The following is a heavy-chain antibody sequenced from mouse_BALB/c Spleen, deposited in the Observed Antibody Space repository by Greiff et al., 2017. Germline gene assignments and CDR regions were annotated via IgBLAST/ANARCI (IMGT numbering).Heavy chain of an antibody. J-gene: IGHJ1*01. CDR3: ARAGIITTATYWYFDV. CDR2: IYPGNVNT. CDR1: GYTFTSYY. Sequence: QVQLQQSGPELVKPGASVRISCKASGYTFTSYYIHWVKQRPGQGLEWIGWIYPGNVNTKYNEKFKGKATLTADKSSSTAYMQLSSLTSEDSAVYFCARAGIITTATYWYFDVWGAGTTVTVSS. D-gene: IGHD1-2*01. V-gene: IGHV1S56*01.